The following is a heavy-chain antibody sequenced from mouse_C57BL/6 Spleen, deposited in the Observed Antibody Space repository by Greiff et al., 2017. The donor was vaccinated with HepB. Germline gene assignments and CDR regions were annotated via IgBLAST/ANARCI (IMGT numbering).Heavy chain of an antibody. CDR1: GFTFSDYG. D-gene: IGHD1-1*01. CDR2: ISNLAYSI. J-gene: IGHJ2*01. V-gene: IGHV5-15*04. Sequence: EVKLEESGGGLVQPGGSLKLSCAASGFTFSDYGMAWVRQAPRKGPEWVAFISNLAYSIYYADTVTGRFTISRENAKNTLYLEMSSLRSEDTAMYYCARQGYGSTYFDYWGQGTTLTVSS. CDR3: ARQGYGSTYFDY.